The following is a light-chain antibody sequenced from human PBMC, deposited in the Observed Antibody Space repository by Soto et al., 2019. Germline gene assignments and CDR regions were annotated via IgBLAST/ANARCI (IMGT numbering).Light chain of an antibody. CDR1: QSIGNW. V-gene: IGKV1-5*03. J-gene: IGKJ3*01. Sequence: DVQMIQTPSSLSASVGDRVILTCRASQSIGNWLAWYQQKPGKAPKLLIYKASSLESGVPTRFSGSGSGTDFTLTISSLQPEDFATYYCQQYNSYVFGPGTKVDIK. CDR3: QQYNSYV. CDR2: KAS.